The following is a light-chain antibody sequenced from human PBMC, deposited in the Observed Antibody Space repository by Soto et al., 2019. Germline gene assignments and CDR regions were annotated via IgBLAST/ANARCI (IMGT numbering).Light chain of an antibody. CDR2: AAS. Sequence: IQMTQSPSSLSASLGDIVTITCRASQSISSYLNWYQQKPGKAPKLLIYAASSLQSGVPSRFSGSGSGTDFTLTISSLQPEDFATYYCLQDYNYPYTFGQGTRLEIK. CDR1: QSISSY. V-gene: IGKV1-6*01. CDR3: LQDYNYPYT. J-gene: IGKJ5*01.